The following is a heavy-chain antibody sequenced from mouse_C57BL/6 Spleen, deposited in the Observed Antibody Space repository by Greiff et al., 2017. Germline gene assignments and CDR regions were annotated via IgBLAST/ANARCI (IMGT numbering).Heavy chain of an antibody. CDR1: GFTFSDAW. Sequence: EVKLVESGGGLVQPGGSMKLSCAASGFTFSDAWMDWVRQSPEKGLEWVAEIRNKANNHATSYAESVKGRFTIARDDSKSSVYLQMNSLRAEDTGIYYCTRDYGSRRYFDVWGTGTTVTVSS. J-gene: IGHJ1*03. CDR2: IRNKANNHAT. V-gene: IGHV6-6*01. CDR3: TRDYGSRRYFDV. D-gene: IGHD1-1*01.